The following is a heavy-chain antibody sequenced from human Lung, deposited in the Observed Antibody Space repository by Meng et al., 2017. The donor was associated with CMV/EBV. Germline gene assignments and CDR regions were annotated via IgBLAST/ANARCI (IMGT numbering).Heavy chain of an antibody. CDR3: ARTLIGEARFDP. D-gene: IGHD3-3*01. CDR1: GGTVSNYA. V-gene: IGHV1-69*10. J-gene: IGHJ5*02. CDR2: IIPIIGKT. Sequence: SAXVICKASGGTVSNYAISWVRQAPGQGLEWMGGIIPIIGKTSYAQNLQGRVTITADKSTSTVYIQMSSLRAEDTAVYYCARTLIGEARFDPWGQGTPVTVSS.